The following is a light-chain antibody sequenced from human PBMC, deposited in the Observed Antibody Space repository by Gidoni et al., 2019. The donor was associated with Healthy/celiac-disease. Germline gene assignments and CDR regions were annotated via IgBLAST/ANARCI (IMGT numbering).Light chain of an antibody. CDR1: QGISSY. V-gene: IGKV1-8*01. Sequence: AIRITQSPSSLSASTGDRVTITCRASQGISSYLAWYQQKPGKAPKLLIYAASTLQSGVPSRFSGSGSGTDFTLTISCLPSEDFATYYCQQYYSYPYTFGQGTKLEIK. CDR2: AAS. J-gene: IGKJ2*01. CDR3: QQYYSYPYT.